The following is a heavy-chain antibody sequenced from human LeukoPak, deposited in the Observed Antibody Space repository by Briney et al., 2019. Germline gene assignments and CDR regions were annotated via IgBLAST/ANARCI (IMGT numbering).Heavy chain of an antibody. V-gene: IGHV1-69*13. D-gene: IGHD2-2*01. CDR2: IIPMFGSA. J-gene: IGHJ5*02. CDR3: ARELVVITAAIIGHWFDP. Sequence: SVKVSCKGSGGTFSSNAISWVRQAPGQGLEWMGGIIPMFGSADYAQKFQGRVTITADESMSTAYMELSSLRTEDTAVYYCARELVVITAAIIGHWFDPWGQGTLVTVSS. CDR1: GGTFSSNA.